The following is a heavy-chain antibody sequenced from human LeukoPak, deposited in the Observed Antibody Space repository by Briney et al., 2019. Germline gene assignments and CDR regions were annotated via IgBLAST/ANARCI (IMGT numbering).Heavy chain of an antibody. D-gene: IGHD6-13*01. CDR1: GFTFSDYY. CDR2: ISSSSSYT. V-gene: IGHV3-11*06. J-gene: IGHJ4*02. Sequence: GESLRLSCAASGFTFSDYYMSWIRQAPGKGLEWVSYISSSSSYTNYADSVKGRFTISRDNAKNSLYLQMNSLRAEDTAVYYCARGRGIAAAGMSYYFDYWGQGTLVTVSS. CDR3: ARGRGIAAAGMSYYFDY.